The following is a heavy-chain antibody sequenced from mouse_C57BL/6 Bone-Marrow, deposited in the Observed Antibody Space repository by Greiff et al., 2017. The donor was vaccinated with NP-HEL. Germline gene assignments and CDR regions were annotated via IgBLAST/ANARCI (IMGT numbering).Heavy chain of an antibody. CDR3: ARSYYGSSYDFDY. D-gene: IGHD1-1*01. V-gene: IGHV1-7*01. CDR2: INPSSGYT. CDR1: GYTFTSYW. J-gene: IGHJ2*01. Sequence: VKLVESGAELAKPGASVKLSCKASGYTFTSYWMHWVKQRPGQGLEWIGYINPSSGYTKYNQKFKDKATLTADKSSSTAYMQLSSLTYEDSAVYYCARSYYGSSYDFDYWGQGTTLTVSS.